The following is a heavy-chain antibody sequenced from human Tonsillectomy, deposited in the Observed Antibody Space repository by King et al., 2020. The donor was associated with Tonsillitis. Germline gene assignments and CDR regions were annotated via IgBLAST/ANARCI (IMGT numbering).Heavy chain of an antibody. CDR1: GLTITNAW. V-gene: IGHV3-15*01. D-gene: IGHD6-25*01. CDR3: IAAPS. CDR2: IKRKGDGGTT. Sequence: VQLVESGGGLVKPGGSLRLSCAASGLTITNAWMSWVRQAPGKGLEWVGHIKRKGDGGTTDYAAPVEGRFTISRDDSKNTLHLQMNSLKTEDTAEYYCIAAPSRGQGTLVTVSS. J-gene: IGHJ4*02.